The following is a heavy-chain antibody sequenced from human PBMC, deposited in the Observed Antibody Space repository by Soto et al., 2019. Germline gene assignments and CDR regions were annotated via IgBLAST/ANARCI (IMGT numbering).Heavy chain of an antibody. CDR2: ITWNSGNL. Sequence: GGSLRLSCAASGFNFDDYAMHWVRQAPGKGLEWVAGITWNSGNLAYADSVKGRFTISRDNAKDSLYLQMNSLTPEDTAFYYCAKDHLGGAMAVPFFDPSGPGALLSVSS. CDR1: GFNFDDYA. CDR3: AKDHLGGAMAVPFFDP. J-gene: IGHJ5*02. D-gene: IGHD3-16*01. V-gene: IGHV3-9*01.